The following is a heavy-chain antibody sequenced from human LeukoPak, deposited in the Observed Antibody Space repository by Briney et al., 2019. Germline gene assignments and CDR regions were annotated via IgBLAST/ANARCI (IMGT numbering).Heavy chain of an antibody. J-gene: IGHJ4*02. V-gene: IGHV3-7*01. Sequence: GGSLRLSCAASGFTFSSYWMSWFRQAPGKGLEWVANIKQDGSEKYYVDSVKGRFTISRDNAKNSLYLQMNSLRAEDTAVYYCARDQVGYSSSWYVYWGQGTLVTVSS. D-gene: IGHD6-13*01. CDR2: IKQDGSEK. CDR3: ARDQVGYSSSWYVY. CDR1: GFTFSSYW.